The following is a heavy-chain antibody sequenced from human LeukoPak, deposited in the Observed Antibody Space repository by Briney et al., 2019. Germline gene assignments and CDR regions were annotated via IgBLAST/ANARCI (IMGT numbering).Heavy chain of an antibody. CDR3: ARSRYSTSSGGFDY. CDR2: INSDGGNI. CDR1: GFTFRDFW. J-gene: IGHJ4*02. D-gene: IGHD6-6*01. Sequence: GGSLRLSCAASGFTFRDFWMHWGRQAPGEGVVWVSRINSDGGNITYADSVKGRVTISRDNAKNTLYLQMDSLRGEDTAVYYCARSRYSTSSGGFDYWGQGILVTVSS. V-gene: IGHV3-74*01.